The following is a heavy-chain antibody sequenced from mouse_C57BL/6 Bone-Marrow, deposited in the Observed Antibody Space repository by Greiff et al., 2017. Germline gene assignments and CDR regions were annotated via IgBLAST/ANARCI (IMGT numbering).Heavy chain of an antibody. CDR1: GYTFTSYG. Sequence: VQLKESGAELARPGASVKLSCKASGYTFTSYGISWVKQRTGQGLEWIGEIYPRSGNTYYNEKFKGKATLTADKSSSTAYMELRSLTSADSAVYYYARRDLYYSSNYYFDYWGQGTTLTVSS. J-gene: IGHJ2*01. CDR2: IYPRSGNT. D-gene: IGHD1-1*01. V-gene: IGHV1-81*01. CDR3: ARRDLYYSSNYYFDY.